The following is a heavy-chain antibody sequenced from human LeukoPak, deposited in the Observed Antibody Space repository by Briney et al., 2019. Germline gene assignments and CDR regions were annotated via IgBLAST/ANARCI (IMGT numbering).Heavy chain of an antibody. CDR1: GFTFGDYA. CDR2: IRSKAYGGTT. J-gene: IGHJ4*02. Sequence: GGSLRLSCTASGFTFGDYAMSWVRQAPGKGLEWVGFIRSKAYGGTTEYAASVKGRFTISRDDSKSIAYLQMNSLKTEDTAVYYCTRDLEGPYDSSPCDYWGQGTLVTVSS. D-gene: IGHD3-22*01. V-gene: IGHV3-49*04. CDR3: TRDLEGPYDSSPCDY.